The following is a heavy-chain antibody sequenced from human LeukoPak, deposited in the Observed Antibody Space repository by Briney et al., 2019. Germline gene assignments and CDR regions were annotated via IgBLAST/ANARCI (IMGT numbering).Heavy chain of an antibody. D-gene: IGHD5-18*01. J-gene: IGHJ4*02. Sequence: GGSLRLSCAASGFTFDDYAMHWVRQAPGKGLEWVSGISWDSGGIGYADSVRGRFTISRDNAKNSLYLQMNSLRPEDTALYYCAKGYSYGLSYYFDSWGQGTLVTVSS. CDR3: AKGYSYGLSYYFDS. V-gene: IGHV3-9*01. CDR1: GFTFDDYA. CDR2: ISWDSGGI.